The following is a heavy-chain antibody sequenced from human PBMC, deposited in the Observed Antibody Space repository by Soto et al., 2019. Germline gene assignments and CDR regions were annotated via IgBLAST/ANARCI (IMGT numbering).Heavy chain of an antibody. CDR2: IVVGSGNT. D-gene: IGHD4-17*01. Sequence: SVKVSCKASGFTFTSSAVQWLRQARGQRLEWIGWIVVGSGNTNYAQKFQERVTITRDMSTSTAYMELSSLRSEDTAVYYCAADPTVTIYYYYGMDVWGQGTTVTVSS. J-gene: IGHJ6*02. CDR3: AADPTVTIYYYYGMDV. V-gene: IGHV1-58*01. CDR1: GFTFTSSA.